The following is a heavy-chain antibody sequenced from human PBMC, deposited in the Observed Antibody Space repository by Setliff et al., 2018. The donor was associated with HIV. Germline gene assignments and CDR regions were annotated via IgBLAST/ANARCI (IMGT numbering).Heavy chain of an antibody. V-gene: IGHV4-39*01. D-gene: IGHD6-13*01. J-gene: IGHJ6*03. CDR2: IYFTGTT. CDR1: GGSISNNNYY. CDR3: ASIAATGSFFIGYMDV. Sequence: SETLSLTCAVSGGSISNNNYYWGWIRQPPGKGLEWIGSIYFTGTTYYNRSLKSRVTISVDPSKNQFSLKLSSVTAADTAIFYCASIAATGSFFIGYMDVWGKGTTVTVSS.